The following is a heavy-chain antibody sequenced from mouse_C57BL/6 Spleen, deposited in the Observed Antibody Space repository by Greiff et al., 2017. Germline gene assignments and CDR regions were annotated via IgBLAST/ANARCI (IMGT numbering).Heavy chain of an antibody. J-gene: IGHJ1*03. CDR2: IWSDGST. CDR3: ARQGYYGSSLTFDV. V-gene: IGHV2-6-1*01. D-gene: IGHD1-1*01. Sequence: QVQLKQSGPGLVAPSGFSLTSYGVHWVRQPPGKGLEWLVVIWSDGSTTYNSALKSRLSISKDNSKSQVFLKMNSLHTDDTAMYYCARQGYYGSSLTFDVWGTGTTVTVSS. CDR1: FSLTSYG.